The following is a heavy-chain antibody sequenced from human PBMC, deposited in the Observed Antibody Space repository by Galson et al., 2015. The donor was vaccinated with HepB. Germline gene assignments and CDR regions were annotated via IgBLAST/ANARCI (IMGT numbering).Heavy chain of an antibody. D-gene: IGHD3-22*01. V-gene: IGHV1-69*04. CDR3: ATRSEYYYDSSGETDAFDI. J-gene: IGHJ3*02. CDR1: GGTFSSYA. Sequence: SVKVSCKASGGTFSSYAISWVRQAPGQGLEWMGRIIPILGIANYAQKFQGRVTITADKSTSTAYMELSSLRSEDTAVYYCATRSEYYYDSSGETDAFDIWGQGTMVTVSS. CDR2: IIPILGIA.